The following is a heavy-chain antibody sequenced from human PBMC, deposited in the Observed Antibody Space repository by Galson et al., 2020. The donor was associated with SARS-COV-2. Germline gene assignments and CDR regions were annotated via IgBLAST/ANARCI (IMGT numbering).Heavy chain of an antibody. D-gene: IGHD2-2*01. V-gene: IGHV1-2*02. CDR3: ARDHALKRYCSSTSCSDNWFDP. J-gene: IGHJ5*02. CDR1: GYTFTGYY. CDR2: INPNSGGT. Sequence: ASVKVSCKASGYTFTGYYMHWVRQAPGQGLAWMGWINPNSGGTNYAQKFQGRVTMTRDTSISTAYMELSRLRSDDTAVYYCARDHALKRYCSSTSCSDNWFDPWGQGTLVTVSS.